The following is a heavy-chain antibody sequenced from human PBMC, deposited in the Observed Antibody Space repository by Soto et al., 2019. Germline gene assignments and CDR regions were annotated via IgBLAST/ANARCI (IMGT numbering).Heavy chain of an antibody. CDR2: IHHREST. D-gene: IGHD2-15*01. CDR3: GCRVEDISYDYYGMHV. CDR1: GGSVRSNNW. J-gene: IGHJ6*02. Sequence: SETLSLTCAVSGGSVRSNNWWFWVRQPPGKGLEWIGEIHHRESTNLNPSLKSRVTISVDRSKNEFSLKVKSVTAADTAVYYCGCRVEDISYDYYGMHVWGPGTTVTVYS. V-gene: IGHV4-4*02.